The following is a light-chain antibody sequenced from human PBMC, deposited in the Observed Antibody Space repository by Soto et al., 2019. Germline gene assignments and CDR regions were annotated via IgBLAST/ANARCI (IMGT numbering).Light chain of an antibody. CDR1: QGISSY. J-gene: IGKJ1*01. CDR3: QQLNSYPWT. CDR2: AAS. V-gene: IGKV1-9*01. Sequence: DMQLTQSPSFLSASVGDRVTITCRASQGISSYLAWYQQKPGKAPKLLIYAASTLQSGVPSRFSGSGSGTEFTPTISSLQPEDFATYYCQQLNSYPWTFGQGTKVEIK.